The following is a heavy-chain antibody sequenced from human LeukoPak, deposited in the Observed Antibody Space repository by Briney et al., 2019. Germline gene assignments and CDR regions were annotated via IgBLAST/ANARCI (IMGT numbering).Heavy chain of an antibody. CDR1: GLNFADYA. J-gene: IGHJ4*02. V-gene: IGHV3-43*02. D-gene: IGHD1-26*01. Sequence: PGGSLRLSCVVSGLNFADYAMHWVRQPPGKGLEWVSLISADGGTTFSADSVKGRFTISRDNSKNSLYLQMTSLRADDTAVNYCASGRGSYSPDYWGQGTLVTVSS. CDR2: ISADGGTT. CDR3: ASGRGSYSPDY.